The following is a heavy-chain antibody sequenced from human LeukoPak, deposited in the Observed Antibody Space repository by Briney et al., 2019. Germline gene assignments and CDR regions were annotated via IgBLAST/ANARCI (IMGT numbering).Heavy chain of an antibody. J-gene: IGHJ5*02. Sequence: ASVKVSCKASGYTFSDYGITWVRQAPGQGLEWMGWTNVHNGNINYAQKLQGRISMTTDTSTTTAFMELRSLRSDDTAVYYCARGIEGYDVLTGYYPWGQGTLVTVSS. V-gene: IGHV1-18*01. D-gene: IGHD3-9*01. CDR2: TNVHNGNI. CDR3: ARGIEGYDVLTGYYP. CDR1: GYTFSDYG.